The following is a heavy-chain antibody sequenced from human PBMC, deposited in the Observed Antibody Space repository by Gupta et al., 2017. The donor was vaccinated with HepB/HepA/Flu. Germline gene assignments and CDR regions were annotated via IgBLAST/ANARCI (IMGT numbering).Heavy chain of an antibody. CDR1: GFTFSAAA. D-gene: IGHD2-2*03. CDR2: IRGKANNFAT. Sequence: QLVESGGGLGQPGGSLNLSGAASGFTFSAAAMPWVRQASGKGLEGVGRIRGKANNFATAFAASMKGRFTISRDDSKNTAYLQMNSLKTDDTAVYYCTTIENGSGIWRQGTMVTVSS. CDR3: TTIENGSGI. V-gene: IGHV3-73*01. J-gene: IGHJ3*02.